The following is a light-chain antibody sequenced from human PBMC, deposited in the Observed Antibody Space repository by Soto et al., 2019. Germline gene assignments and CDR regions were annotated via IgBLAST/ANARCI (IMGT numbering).Light chain of an antibody. CDR2: DAS. Sequence: DIVLTQSPATLSLSPGERATLSCRARQSVSSYLAWYQQKPGQAPRLLIYDASNSATGIPARFSGSGSGTDFALTISSREPEDFAVYYCQQRSNWPLFTFGPGTKVDIK. CDR1: QSVSSY. CDR3: QQRSNWPLFT. J-gene: IGKJ3*01. V-gene: IGKV3-11*01.